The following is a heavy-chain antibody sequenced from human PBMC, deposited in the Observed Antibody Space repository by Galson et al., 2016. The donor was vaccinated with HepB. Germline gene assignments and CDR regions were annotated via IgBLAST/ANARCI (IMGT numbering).Heavy chain of an antibody. V-gene: IGHV4-34*01. D-gene: IGHD3-16*01. Sequence: SETLSLTCAVYGESLTGYYWTWIRQPPGKGLEWIGEINHDGATNYKPSLKSRVIISVDTSKNQFSLKVTSLTAADTGVYYCARGSGGSDYWGQGTLVTVSS. J-gene: IGHJ4*02. CDR1: GESLTGYY. CDR3: ARGSGGSDY. CDR2: INHDGAT.